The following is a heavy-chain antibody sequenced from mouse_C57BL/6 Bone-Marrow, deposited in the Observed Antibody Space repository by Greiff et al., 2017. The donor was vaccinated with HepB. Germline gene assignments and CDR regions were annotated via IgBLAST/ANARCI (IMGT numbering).Heavy chain of an antibody. CDR3: ARRGRWLLDD. D-gene: IGHD2-3*01. V-gene: IGHV1-82*01. Sequence: QVQLQQSGPELVKPGASVKISCKASGYAFSSSWMNWVKQRPGKGLEWIGRIYPGDGDTNYNGKFKGKATLTADKSSSTAYMQLSSLTSEDSAVYFCARRGRWLLDDWGQGTSVTVSS. J-gene: IGHJ4*01. CDR1: GYAFSSSW. CDR2: IYPGDGDT.